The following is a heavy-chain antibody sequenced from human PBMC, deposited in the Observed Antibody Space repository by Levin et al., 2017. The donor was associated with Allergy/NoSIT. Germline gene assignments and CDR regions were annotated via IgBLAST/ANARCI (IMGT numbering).Heavy chain of an antibody. D-gene: IGHD3-16*02. J-gene: IGHJ6*03. CDR3: ARGDGGGLSLYV. CDR2: IYYSGST. CDR1: GGSISSYY. V-gene: IGHV4-59*01. Sequence: SETLSLTCTVSGGSISSYYWSWIRQPPGKGLEWIGYIYYSGSTNYNPSLKSRVTISVDTSKNQFRRKLSSVTAAETAVYYCARGDGGGLSLYVWGKGTTVTVSS.